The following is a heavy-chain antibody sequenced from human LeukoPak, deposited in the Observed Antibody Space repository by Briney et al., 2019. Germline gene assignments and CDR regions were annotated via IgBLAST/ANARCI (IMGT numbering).Heavy chain of an antibody. V-gene: IGHV3-23*01. J-gene: IGHJ4*02. D-gene: IGHD1-26*01. Sequence: GGSLRLSCAASGFTFSSYAMSWVRQAPGKGLEWVSAISGSGGSTYHADSVKGRFTISRDNSKNTLYLQMNSLRAEDTAVYYCAKGTVGATNVGDYFDYWGQGTLVTVSS. CDR2: ISGSGGST. CDR3: AKGTVGATNVGDYFDY. CDR1: GFTFSSYA.